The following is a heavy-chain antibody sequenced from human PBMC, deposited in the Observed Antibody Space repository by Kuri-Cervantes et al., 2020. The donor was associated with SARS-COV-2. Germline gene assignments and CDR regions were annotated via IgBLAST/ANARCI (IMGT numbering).Heavy chain of an antibody. V-gene: IGHV1-18*01. D-gene: IGHD2-2*02. CDR2: ISAYNGNT. CDR1: GYTFTSYG. CDR3: AGEGYCSSTSCFT. J-gene: IGHJ3*01. Sequence: ASVKVSCKASGYTFTSYGISWVRQAPGQGLEWMGWISAYNGNTNYAQKFQGRVTITADESTSTAYMELSSLRSEDTAVYYCAGEGYCSSTSCFTWGQGTMVTVSS.